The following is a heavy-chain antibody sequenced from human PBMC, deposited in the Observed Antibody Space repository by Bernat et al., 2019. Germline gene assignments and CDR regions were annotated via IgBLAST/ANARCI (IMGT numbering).Heavy chain of an antibody. Sequence: EVELLESGGGLVQPGGSLRLSCAASGFTFSSYAMSWVRRAPGKGLGWVSVISTSGDSTYYADAVKGRFTITRDNTKNTLYLQMNILRAENTAVYFCAKEVYYIDVWGKGTTVTVSS. CDR1: GFTFSSYA. CDR2: ISTSGDST. V-gene: IGHV3-23*01. J-gene: IGHJ6*03. CDR3: AKEVYYIDV.